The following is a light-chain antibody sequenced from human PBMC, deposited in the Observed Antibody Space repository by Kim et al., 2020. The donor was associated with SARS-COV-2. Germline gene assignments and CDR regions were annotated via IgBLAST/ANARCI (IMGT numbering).Light chain of an antibody. J-gene: IGLJ2*01. CDR3: STWDASLTTVV. V-gene: IGLV1-47*01. CDR1: SSNIGNYY. Sequence: QTVTFSCSGSSSNIGNYYVYWFQQLPGTAPKLLIYSDYERPSGVPDRFSGSKSGTSASLAISGLRSEDEADYYCSTWDASLTTVVFGGGTQLTVL. CDR2: SDY.